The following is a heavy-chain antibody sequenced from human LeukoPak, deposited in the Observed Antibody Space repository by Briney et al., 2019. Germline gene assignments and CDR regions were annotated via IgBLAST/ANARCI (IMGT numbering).Heavy chain of an antibody. CDR2: ISYDGSNK. CDR3: ARGPIWYDSSGYYPPTGH. J-gene: IGHJ4*02. Sequence: PGRSLRLTCAASGFTFSSYAMHWVRQAPGKGLEWVAVISYDGSNKYYADSVKGRFTISRDNSKNTLYLQMNSLRAEDTAVYYCARGPIWYDSSGYYPPTGHWGQGTLVTVSS. D-gene: IGHD3-22*01. CDR1: GFTFSSYA. V-gene: IGHV3-30-3*01.